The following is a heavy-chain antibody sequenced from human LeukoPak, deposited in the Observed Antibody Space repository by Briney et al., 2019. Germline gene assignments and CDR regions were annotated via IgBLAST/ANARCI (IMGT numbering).Heavy chain of an antibody. J-gene: IGHJ2*01. V-gene: IGHV4-34*01. CDR2: INHSGST. Sequence: SETLSLTCAVYGGSFSGYYWSWIRQPPGKGLEWIGEINHSGSTNYNPSLKSRVTISVDTSKNQFSLKLSSVTAADTAVYYCAHVSLWYFDLWGRGTLVTVSS. CDR1: GGSFSGYY. CDR3: AHVSLWYFDL.